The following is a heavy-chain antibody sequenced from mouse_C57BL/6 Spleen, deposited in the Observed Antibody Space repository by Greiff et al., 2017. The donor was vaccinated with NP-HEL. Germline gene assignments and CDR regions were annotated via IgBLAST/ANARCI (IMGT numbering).Heavy chain of an antibody. J-gene: IGHJ2*01. CDR1: GYAFSSSW. V-gene: IGHV1-82*01. Sequence: QVQLKESGPELVKPGASVKISCKASGYAFSSSWMNWVKQRPGKGLEWIGRIYPGDGDTNYNGKFKGKATLTADKSSSTAYMQLSSLTSEDSAVYFCARGDHSNSEFNYWGQGTTLTVSS. CDR3: ARGDHSNSEFNY. D-gene: IGHD2-5*01. CDR2: IYPGDGDT.